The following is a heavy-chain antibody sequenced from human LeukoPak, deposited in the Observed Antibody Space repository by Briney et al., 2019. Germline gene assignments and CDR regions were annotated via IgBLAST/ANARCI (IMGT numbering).Heavy chain of an antibody. D-gene: IGHD2-15*01. CDR3: ARLGYCSGGTCYSVPFDY. J-gene: IGHJ4*02. V-gene: IGHV4-34*01. CDR2: INHSGNT. Sequence: SETLSLTCAVYGGSFRGYYWSWIRQPPGKGLEWIGEINHSGNTNYNPSLKSRVTISVDTSKNQFSLKLSSATVADTAVYDCARLGYCSGGTCYSVPFDYWGQGTLVTVSS. CDR1: GGSFRGYY.